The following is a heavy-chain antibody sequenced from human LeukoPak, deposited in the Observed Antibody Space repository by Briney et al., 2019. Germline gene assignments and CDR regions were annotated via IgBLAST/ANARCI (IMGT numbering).Heavy chain of an antibody. CDR3: ARRYSSGWYLDY. Sequence: ASVKVSCKASGYTFTSYYMHWVRQAPGQGLEWMGVINPSGGSTSYAQKFQGRVTMTRDTSTSTVYMELSSLRSEDTAVYYCARRYSSGWYLDYWGQGTLVTVSS. CDR2: INPSGGST. D-gene: IGHD6-19*01. CDR1: GYTFTSYY. V-gene: IGHV1-46*01. J-gene: IGHJ4*02.